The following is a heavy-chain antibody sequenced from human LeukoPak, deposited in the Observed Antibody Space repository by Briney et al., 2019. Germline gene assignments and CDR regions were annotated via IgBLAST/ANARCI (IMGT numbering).Heavy chain of an antibody. D-gene: IGHD2-15*01. Sequence: GGSLRLSCATSGFTFDKYGIHWVRQAPGKGLEWVAVIWHDGSRTHYADSVKGRFTISRDNSKNTLYLQMNSLRAEDTAVYYCARDGVGAFDYWGQGTLVTVSS. CDR1: GFTFDKYG. CDR3: ARDGVGAFDY. J-gene: IGHJ4*02. V-gene: IGHV3-33*01. CDR2: IWHDGSRT.